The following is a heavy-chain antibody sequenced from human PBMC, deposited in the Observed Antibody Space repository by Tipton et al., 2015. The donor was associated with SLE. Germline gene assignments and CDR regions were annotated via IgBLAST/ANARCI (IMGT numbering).Heavy chain of an antibody. D-gene: IGHD6-19*01. CDR2: IYYSGST. J-gene: IGHJ6*02. CDR3: ARDHSSSRTGYYYYGMDV. Sequence: TLSLTCTVSGGSISSHYWSWIRQPPGKGLEWIGYIYYSGSTNYNPSLKSRVTISVDTSKNQFSLKLSSVTAADTAVYYCARDHSSSRTGYYYYGMDVWGQGTTVTVSS. CDR1: GGSISSHY. V-gene: IGHV4-59*11.